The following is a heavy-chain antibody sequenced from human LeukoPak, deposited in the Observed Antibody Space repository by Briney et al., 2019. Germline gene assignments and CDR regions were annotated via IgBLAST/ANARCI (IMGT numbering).Heavy chain of an antibody. CDR3: AVDSSSPSCYGQSAFDI. Sequence: AGGSLRLSCAASGFTFSNYAMDWVRQAPGKGLEWVSAISTGGDRAYYADSVKGRFTTSRDNSRNTLYLQLNSLRAEDTAIYYCAVDSSSPSCYGQSAFDIWGQGTMVTVSS. J-gene: IGHJ3*02. V-gene: IGHV3-23*01. D-gene: IGHD2-2*01. CDR2: ISTGGDRA. CDR1: GFTFSNYA.